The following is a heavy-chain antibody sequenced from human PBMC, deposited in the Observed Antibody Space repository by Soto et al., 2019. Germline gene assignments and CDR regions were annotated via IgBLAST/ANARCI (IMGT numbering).Heavy chain of an antibody. CDR2: ITPNSGGT. Sequence: QVQLVQSGAEVKKPGASVKVSCKASGYTFTGYYMHWVRQAPGQGLEWMGWITPNSGGTNYAQKFQGWVTMTRDTVISTAYMELSRLRSDDTAVYYCARDGRVLWSRTGYYYYMDVWGKGTSVTVSS. CDR1: GYTFTGYY. J-gene: IGHJ6*03. D-gene: IGHD3-16*01. CDR3: ARDGRVLWSRTGYYYYMDV. V-gene: IGHV1-2*04.